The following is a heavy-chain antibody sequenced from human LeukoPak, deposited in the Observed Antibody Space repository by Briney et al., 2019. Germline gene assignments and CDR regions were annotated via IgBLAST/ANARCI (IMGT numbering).Heavy chain of an antibody. D-gene: IGHD3-10*01. J-gene: IGHJ5*02. CDR2: IKQDGSEK. CDR3: ARVQRFGELLFDP. Sequence: GGSLRLSCAASGFTFSSYWMSWVRQAPGKGLEWVANIKQDGSEKYYVDSVKGRFTISRDNAKNSLYLQMDSLRAEDTAVYYCARVQRFGELLFDPWGQGTLVTVSS. V-gene: IGHV3-7*01. CDR1: GFTFSSYW.